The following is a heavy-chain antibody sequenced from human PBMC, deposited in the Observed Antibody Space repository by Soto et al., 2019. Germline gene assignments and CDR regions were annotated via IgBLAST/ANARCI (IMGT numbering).Heavy chain of an antibody. Sequence: SETLSLTCTVSGGSISSSSYYWGWIRQPPGKGLEWIGSIYYSGSTYYNPSLKSRVTTSVDTSKNQFSLKLSSVTAADTAVYYCARQAGSPEDFAVFDYWGQGTLVTVSS. D-gene: IGHD2-2*01. CDR2: IYYSGST. J-gene: IGHJ4*02. CDR3: ARQAGSPEDFAVFDY. V-gene: IGHV4-39*01. CDR1: GGSISSSSYY.